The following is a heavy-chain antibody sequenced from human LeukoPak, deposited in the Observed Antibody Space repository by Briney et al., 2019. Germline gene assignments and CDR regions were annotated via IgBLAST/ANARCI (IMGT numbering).Heavy chain of an antibody. Sequence: ASVKVSCKASGGTFSSYAISWVRQAPGQGLEWMGGIIPIFGTANYAQKFQGRVTITADESTSTAYMELSSLRSEDTAVCYCARGGLGYCSSTSCYENYYYGMDVWGKGTTVTVSS. CDR2: IIPIFGTA. D-gene: IGHD2-2*01. J-gene: IGHJ6*04. CDR1: GGTFSSYA. CDR3: ARGGLGYCSSTSCYENYYYGMDV. V-gene: IGHV1-69*13.